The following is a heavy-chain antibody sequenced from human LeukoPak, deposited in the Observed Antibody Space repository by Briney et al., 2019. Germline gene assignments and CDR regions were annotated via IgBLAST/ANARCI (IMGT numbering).Heavy chain of an antibody. CDR3: ARVGDSGYCSSTSCYTDY. D-gene: IGHD2-2*02. Sequence: GGSLRLSCAASGFTFSSYSMNWVRQAPGKGLEWVSSISRSSSYIYYADSVKGRFTISRDNAKNSLYLQMNSLRAEDTAVYYCARVGDSGYCSSTSCYTDYWGQGTLVTVSS. CDR1: GFTFSSYS. V-gene: IGHV3-21*01. J-gene: IGHJ4*02. CDR2: ISRSSSYI.